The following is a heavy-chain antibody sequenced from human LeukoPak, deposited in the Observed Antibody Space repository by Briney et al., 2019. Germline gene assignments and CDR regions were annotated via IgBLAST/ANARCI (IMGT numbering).Heavy chain of an antibody. V-gene: IGHV3-48*02. CDR1: GFTFSTYT. Sequence: GGSLRLSCAASGFTFSTYTMNWVRQAPGKGLEWVSTVSDSSDVHYSDSVKGRFTISRDNARNSLYLQMNSLRDEDTAVYYCARDGYCSSGSCYGSYDYWGQGTLVTVSS. J-gene: IGHJ4*02. D-gene: IGHD2-15*01. CDR3: ARDGYCSSGSCYGSYDY. CDR2: VSDSSDV.